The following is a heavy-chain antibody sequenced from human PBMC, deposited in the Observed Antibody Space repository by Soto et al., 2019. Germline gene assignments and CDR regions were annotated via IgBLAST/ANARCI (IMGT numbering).Heavy chain of an antibody. D-gene: IGHD3-10*01. Sequence: EVQLVESGGGLVQPGGSLRLSCAASGFTFSSYSMNWVRQAPGKGLEWVSYISSSSSTMYCADSVRGRFTISRDNAKNSLYLQMNSLRAEDTAVYYCAIHGSGSRYWGQGTLVTVSS. CDR3: AIHGSGSRY. CDR2: ISSSSSTM. CDR1: GFTFSSYS. J-gene: IGHJ4*02. V-gene: IGHV3-48*01.